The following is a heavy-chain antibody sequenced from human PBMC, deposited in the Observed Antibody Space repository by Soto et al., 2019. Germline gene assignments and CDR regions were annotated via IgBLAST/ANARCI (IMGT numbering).Heavy chain of an antibody. CDR3: ARDQGGLATIFPPGGMDV. CDR2: IYYSGST. Sequence: QVQLQESGPGLVKPSETLSLTCTVSGGSISSYYWSWIRQPPGKGLEWIGYIYYSGSTNYNPSLKGRVARSVDTSKYQFSLKLSSVTAADTAVYYCARDQGGLATIFPPGGMDVWGQGTTVTVSS. V-gene: IGHV4-59*01. J-gene: IGHJ6*02. D-gene: IGHD3-9*01. CDR1: GGSISSYY.